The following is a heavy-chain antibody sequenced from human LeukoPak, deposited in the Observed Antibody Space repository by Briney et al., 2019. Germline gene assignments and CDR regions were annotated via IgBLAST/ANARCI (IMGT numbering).Heavy chain of an antibody. CDR3: AKTRSSYGSDYYFDY. CDR2: ISGSGGST. J-gene: IGHJ4*02. V-gene: IGHV3-23*01. D-gene: IGHD5-18*01. Sequence: GGSLRLSCAASGFTFSSYGMSWVRQAPGKGLEWVSAISGSGGSTYYADSVKGRFTISRDNSKNTLYLQMNSLRAEDTAVYYCAKTRSSYGSDYYFDYWGQGTLVTVSS. CDR1: GFTFSSYG.